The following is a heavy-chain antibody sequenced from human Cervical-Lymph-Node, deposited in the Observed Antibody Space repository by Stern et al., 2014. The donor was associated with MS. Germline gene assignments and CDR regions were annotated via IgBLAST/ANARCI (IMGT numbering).Heavy chain of an antibody. D-gene: IGHD2-2*01. CDR2: ISGDSGDT. CDR1: DFTFNNYI. CDR3: ASPLGFCSTTSCFS. V-gene: IGHV3-21*01. J-gene: IGHJ5*02. Sequence: EVQLVESGGGLVKPGGSLRLSCAASDFTFNNYIMNWVRQAPGKGLEWVSSISGDSGDTYYADSVKGRFTISRDKAKNTLYLQMNSLRAEDTAVYYCASPLGFCSTTSCFSWGQGTLVTVSS.